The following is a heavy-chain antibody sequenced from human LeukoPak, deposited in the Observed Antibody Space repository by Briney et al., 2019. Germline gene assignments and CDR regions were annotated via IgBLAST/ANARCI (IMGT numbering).Heavy chain of an antibody. CDR2: ISGSGGST. V-gene: IGHV3-23*01. D-gene: IGHD2-2*02. CDR1: GFTFSSYA. Sequence: GGSLRLSCAASGFTFSSYAMSWVRQAPGNGLEWVSAISGSGGSTYYADSVKGRFTISRDNSKNTLYLQMNSLRAEDTAVYYCAKGDAQPLLYTRVWFDAWGQGTLVTVSS. J-gene: IGHJ5*02. CDR3: AKGDAQPLLYTRVWFDA.